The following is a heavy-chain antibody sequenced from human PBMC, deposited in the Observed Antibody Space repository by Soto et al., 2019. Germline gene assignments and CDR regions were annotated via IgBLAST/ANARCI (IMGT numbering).Heavy chain of an antibody. J-gene: IGHJ4*02. V-gene: IGHV3-30*18. CDR1: GFTFSSYG. CDR3: AKEGGLSGSYYISSSYYLVY. CDR2: ISYDGSNT. D-gene: IGHD1-26*01. Sequence: QVQLVESGGGVVQPGRSLRLSCVASGFTFSSYGMHWVRQAPGKGLARVAIISYDGSNTYYADSVKGRFTISRDDSKNTLYMQMNSLRAEDKSVYYCAKEGGLSGSYYISSSYYLVYWGQGTLVTVSS.